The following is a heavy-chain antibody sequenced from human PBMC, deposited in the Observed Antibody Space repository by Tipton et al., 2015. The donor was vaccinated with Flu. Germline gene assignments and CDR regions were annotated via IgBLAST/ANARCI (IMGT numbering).Heavy chain of an antibody. CDR2: IHQTGST. V-gene: IGHV4-38-2*02. Sequence: TLSLTCSVSGDSIASDYFWGWIRQSPGKGLEWIGNIHQTGSTYYNPSLRSRVTILVDRSKNQFSLKLTFVTAADTAVYYCARGLMAPGTVGFDYWGQGTLVTVSS. CDR3: ARGLMAPGTVGFDY. CDR1: GDSIASDYF. D-gene: IGHD6-13*01. J-gene: IGHJ4*02.